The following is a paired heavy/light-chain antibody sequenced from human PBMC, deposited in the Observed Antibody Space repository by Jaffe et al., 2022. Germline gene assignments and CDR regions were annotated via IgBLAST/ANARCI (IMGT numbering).Light chain of an antibody. J-gene: IGLJ1*01. Sequence: SYELTQPPSVSVSPGQTASITCSGDKLGDKYACWYQQKPGQSPVLVIYQDSKRPSGIPERFSGSNSGNTATLTISGTQAMDEADYYCQAWDSSTACVFGTGTKVTVL. CDR2: QDS. CDR1: KLGDKY. V-gene: IGLV3-1*01. CDR3: QAWDSSTACV.
Heavy chain of an antibody. CDR2: IYHSGST. CDR3: ARDFSRNIVVGKQTLKYYFDY. Sequence: QVQLQESGPGLVKPSETLSLTCAVSGYSISSGYYWGWIRQPPGKGLEWIGSIYHSGSTYYNPSLKSRVTISVDTSKNQFSLKLSSVTAADTAVYYCARDFSRNIVVGKQTLKYYFDYWGQGTLVTVSS. J-gene: IGHJ4*02. V-gene: IGHV4-38-2*02. D-gene: IGHD2-21*01. CDR1: GYSISSGYY.